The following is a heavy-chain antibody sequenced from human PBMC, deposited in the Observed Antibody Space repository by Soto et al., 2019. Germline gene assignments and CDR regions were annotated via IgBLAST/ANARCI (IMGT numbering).Heavy chain of an antibody. J-gene: IGHJ4*02. D-gene: IGHD2-8*02. CDR1: AGSFSGYD. CDR3: ARDKITGLSDY. CDR2: INHSGSS. V-gene: IGHV4-34*01. Sequence: PSETLSLTYAVYAGSFSGYDWPWIRQPPGTGLEWIGEINHSGSSNYNPSLKSRVTISVDTSKNQFSLKLTSVTAADTAVYYCARDKITGLSDYWGQGTLVTGSS.